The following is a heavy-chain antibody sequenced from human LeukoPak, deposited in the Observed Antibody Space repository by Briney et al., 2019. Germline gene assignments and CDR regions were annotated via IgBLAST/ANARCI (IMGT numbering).Heavy chain of an antibody. V-gene: IGHV1-18*01. J-gene: IGHJ6*03. CDR2: ISAYNGNT. D-gene: IGHD4-17*01. CDR1: GYTFTSYG. CDR3: ARADTVTTYMDV. Sequence: ASVKVSCKASGYTFTSYGISWVRQAPGQGLEWMGWISAYNGNTNYAEKLQGRVTMTTDTSTSTAYMELRSLRSDDTAVYYCARADTVTTYMDVWGKGTTVTVSS.